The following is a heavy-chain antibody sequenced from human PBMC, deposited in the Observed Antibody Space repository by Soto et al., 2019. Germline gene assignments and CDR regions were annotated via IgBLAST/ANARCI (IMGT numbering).Heavy chain of an antibody. V-gene: IGHV3-23*01. D-gene: IGHD1-26*01. Sequence: GGSLRLSCAAAGLNVSTYHMSWVRQAPGKGLEWVSAISGSGGSTYYADSVKGRFTISRDNSKNTLYLQMNSLRAEDTAVYYCAKDQYSGSPGKPDYWGQGTLVTVSS. J-gene: IGHJ4*02. CDR1: GLNVSTYH. CDR2: ISGSGGST. CDR3: AKDQYSGSPGKPDY.